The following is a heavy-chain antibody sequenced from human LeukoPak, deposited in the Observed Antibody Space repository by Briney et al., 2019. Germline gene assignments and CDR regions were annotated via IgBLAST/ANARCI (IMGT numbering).Heavy chain of an antibody. CDR1: GFTFSSYE. D-gene: IGHD4-17*01. Sequence: GGSLRLSCAASGFTFSSYEMNWVRQAPGKGLEWVSYISSSGSTIYYADSVKGRLTISRDNAKNSLHLQMNSLRAEDTAVYYCARDPDYGDPDYWGQGTLVTVSS. J-gene: IGHJ4*02. CDR2: ISSSGSTI. V-gene: IGHV3-48*03. CDR3: ARDPDYGDPDY.